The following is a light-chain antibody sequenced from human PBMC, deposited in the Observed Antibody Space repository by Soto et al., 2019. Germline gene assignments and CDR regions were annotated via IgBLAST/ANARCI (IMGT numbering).Light chain of an antibody. V-gene: IGKV3-15*01. CDR3: HQYNNWPPYT. CDR2: GAS. Sequence: EIVMTQSPDTLSVSPGERVTLSCRASQSVSSDLAWYQQKPGQAPGLLIYGASTRATDVAARFSGSGSGTDFTLTISSLQSEDFAVYYCHQYNNWPPYTFGQGTKLEIK. J-gene: IGKJ2*01. CDR1: QSVSSD.